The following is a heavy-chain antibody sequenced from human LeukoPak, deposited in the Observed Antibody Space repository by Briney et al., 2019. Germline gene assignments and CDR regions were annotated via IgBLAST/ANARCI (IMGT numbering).Heavy chain of an antibody. D-gene: IGHD4-17*01. V-gene: IGHV1-18*01. CDR1: GYTFTSYG. CDR3: ARDRIYYGDYHYAFDI. Sequence: ASVKVSCKASGYTFTSYGISWVRQAPGQGLEWMGWISAYNGNTNYAQKIQGRVNMTTATSTSTAYTELRSLRSDDTAVYYCARDRIYYGDYHYAFDIWGQGTMVTVSS. CDR2: ISAYNGNT. J-gene: IGHJ3*02.